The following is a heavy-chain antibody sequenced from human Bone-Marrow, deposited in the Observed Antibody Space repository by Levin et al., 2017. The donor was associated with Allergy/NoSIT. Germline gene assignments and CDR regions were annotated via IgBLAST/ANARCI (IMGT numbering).Heavy chain of an antibody. D-gene: IGHD3-10*01. J-gene: IGHJ2*01. Sequence: SETLSLTCTVSGGSISSYYWSWIRQPPGKGLEWIGYIYYSGSTNYNPSLKSRVTISVDTSKNQFSLKLSSVTAADTAVYYCARQYYGSGSYQRYFDLWGRATLVTVSS. CDR2: IYYSGST. CDR3: ARQYYGSGSYQRYFDL. V-gene: IGHV4-59*01. CDR1: GGSISSYY.